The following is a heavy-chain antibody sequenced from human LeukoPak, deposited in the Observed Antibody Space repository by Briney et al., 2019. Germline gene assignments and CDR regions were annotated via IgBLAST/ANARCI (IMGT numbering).Heavy chain of an antibody. D-gene: IGHD3-3*01. Sequence: GGSLRLSCAASGFTFSSYNMNWVRQAPGKGLEWVSSISSSSSYIYYADSLKGRFTISRDNAKNSLYLQMNSLRAEDTAVYYCAKVGKYYDFWTHYMDVWGKGTTVTVSS. J-gene: IGHJ6*03. CDR1: GFTFSSYN. V-gene: IGHV3-21*04. CDR3: AKVGKYYDFWTHYMDV. CDR2: ISSSSSYI.